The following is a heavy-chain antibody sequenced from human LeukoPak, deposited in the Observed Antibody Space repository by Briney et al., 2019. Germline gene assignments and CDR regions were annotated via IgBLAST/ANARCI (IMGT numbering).Heavy chain of an antibody. D-gene: IGHD1-1*01. CDR3: ARVADWNDELDY. CDR2: ISASGGSI. CDR1: GFTFSNYA. J-gene: IGHJ4*02. Sequence: GVSLRLSCAASGFTFSNYAMNWVRQAPGKGLEWVSTISASGGSIYYAASVKGRFTISRDNSENTLFLQMNSLRAEDTAVYYCARVADWNDELDYWGQGTLVTVSS. V-gene: IGHV3-23*01.